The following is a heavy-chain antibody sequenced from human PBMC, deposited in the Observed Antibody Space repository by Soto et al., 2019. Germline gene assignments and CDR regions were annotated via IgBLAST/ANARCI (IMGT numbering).Heavy chain of an antibody. Sequence: SETLSLTCTVSGGSIISNIYYWGLIRQPPGKGLEWIGNIHYSGSTYYNPSLKSRVTISVDTSKNQFSLKLSSVTAADTAVYYCARQSDDVFDGNWFDPWGQGTLVTVSS. D-gene: IGHD1-1*01. V-gene: IGHV4-39*01. CDR3: ARQSDDVFDGNWFDP. CDR2: IHYSGST. J-gene: IGHJ5*02. CDR1: GGSIISNIYY.